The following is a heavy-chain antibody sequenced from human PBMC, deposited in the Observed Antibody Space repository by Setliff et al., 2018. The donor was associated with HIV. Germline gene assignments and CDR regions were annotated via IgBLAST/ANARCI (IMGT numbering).Heavy chain of an antibody. J-gene: IGHJ4*02. CDR1: GGSISSYSYY. CDR3: ARLALSARNFDY. V-gene: IGHV4-39*01. Sequence: SETLSLTCSVSGGSISSYSYYWGWIRQAPGKGLEWIGNIYFSGNTYYSPSLKSRVTISVETSKNQFSLKVSSVTAADTAVYYCARLALSARNFDYWGQGALVTVSS. CDR2: IYFSGNT.